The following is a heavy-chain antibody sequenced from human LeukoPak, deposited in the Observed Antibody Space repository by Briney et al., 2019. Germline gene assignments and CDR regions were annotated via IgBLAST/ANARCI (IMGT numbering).Heavy chain of an antibody. CDR2: ISSSSSYI. CDR3: ARDLIPYGSGSYYFDY. J-gene: IGHJ4*02. V-gene: IGHV3-21*01. Sequence: KTGGSLRLSCAASGFTFSSYSMNWVRQAPGKGLEWVSSISSSSSYIFYADSVKGRFTISRDNAKNLLYLQMNSLRAEDTAMYYCARDLIPYGSGSYYFDYWGQGTLVTVSS. D-gene: IGHD3-10*01. CDR1: GFTFSSYS.